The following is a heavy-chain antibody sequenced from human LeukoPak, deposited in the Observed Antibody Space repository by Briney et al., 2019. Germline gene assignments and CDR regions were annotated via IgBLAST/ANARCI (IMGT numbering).Heavy chain of an antibody. CDR3: ARGRYYSILTTYTPPNY. V-gene: IGHV1-8*01. J-gene: IGHJ4*02. D-gene: IGHD3-9*01. CDR1: GYTFTSYD. Sequence: GASVKVSCKASGYTFTSYDINWVRQATGQGLEWVGCMSPNSGDTVYAQKFQGRITMTRNTSTSTAYMEVSSLRSEDTAVYYCARGRYYSILTTYTPPNYWGQGTLVTVSS. CDR2: MSPNSGDT.